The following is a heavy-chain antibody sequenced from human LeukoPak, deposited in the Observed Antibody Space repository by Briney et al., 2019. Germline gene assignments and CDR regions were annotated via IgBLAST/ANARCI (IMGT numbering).Heavy chain of an antibody. V-gene: IGHV1-46*01. Sequence: GASVKVSCKASGYTFTSYYMHWVRQAPGQGLEWMGIINPSGGSTSYAQKFQGRVTLTRDTSTSTVYMELSSLRSEDTAVYYCARDQYGYDSSGYSLKTYYYYGMDVWGQGTTVTVSS. D-gene: IGHD3-22*01. CDR1: GYTFTSYY. CDR3: ARDQYGYDSSGYSLKTYYYYGMDV. J-gene: IGHJ6*02. CDR2: INPSGGST.